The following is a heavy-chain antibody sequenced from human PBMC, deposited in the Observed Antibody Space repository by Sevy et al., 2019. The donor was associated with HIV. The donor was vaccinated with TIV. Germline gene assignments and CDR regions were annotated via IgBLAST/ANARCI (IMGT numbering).Heavy chain of an antibody. J-gene: IGHJ3*02. V-gene: IGHV3-30-3*01. CDR3: ARDRWRFLEWLRVAFDI. D-gene: IGHD3-3*01. Sequence: GGSLRLSCTASGFSFSGYAMHWVRQAPGKGLEWVVGISDDGSRNYYVDSVKDRFTISRDNSENTLYLEMNSLRSEDTAIYYCARDRWRFLEWLRVAFDIWGQGTMVTVSS. CDR1: GFSFSGYA. CDR2: ISDDGSRN.